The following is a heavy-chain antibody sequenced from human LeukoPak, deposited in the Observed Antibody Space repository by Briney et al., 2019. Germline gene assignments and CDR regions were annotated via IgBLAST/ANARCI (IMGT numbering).Heavy chain of an antibody. V-gene: IGHV7-4-1*02. CDR3: ARDSAGFWSGINWFDP. Sequence: ASVKVSCKASGYTFTSYDINWVRQATGQGLEWMGWINTNTGNPTYAQGFTGRFVFSLDTSVSTAYLQISSLKAEDTAVYYCARDSAGFWSGINWFDPWGQGTLVTVSS. CDR1: GYTFTSYD. J-gene: IGHJ5*02. CDR2: INTNTGNP. D-gene: IGHD3-3*01.